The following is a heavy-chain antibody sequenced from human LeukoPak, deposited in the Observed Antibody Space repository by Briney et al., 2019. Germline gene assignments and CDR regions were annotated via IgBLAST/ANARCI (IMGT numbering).Heavy chain of an antibody. CDR3: ATDLIPSTQLPVAGRP. D-gene: IGHD6-19*01. V-gene: IGHV1-69*04. CDR2: IIPILGIA. CDR1: GGTFSSYA. Sequence: ASVKVSCKASGGTFSSYAISWVRQAPGQGLEWMGRIIPILGIANYAQKFQGRVTITADKSTSTAYMELSSLRSEDTAVYYCATDLIPSTQLPVAGRPWGQGTLVTVSS. J-gene: IGHJ5*02.